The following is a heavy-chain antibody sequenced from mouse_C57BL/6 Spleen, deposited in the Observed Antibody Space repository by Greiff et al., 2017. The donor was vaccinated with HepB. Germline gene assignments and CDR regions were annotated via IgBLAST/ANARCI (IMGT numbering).Heavy chain of an antibody. V-gene: IGHV5-4*01. CDR2: ISDGGSYT. J-gene: IGHJ3*01. CDR1: GFTFSSYA. D-gene: IGHD1-1*01. CDR3: ARDSTTVV. Sequence: VQLKESGGGLVKPGGSLKLSCAASGFTFSSYAMSWVRQTPEKRLEWVATISDGGSYTYYPDNVKGRFTISRDNAKNNLYLQMSHLKSEDTAMYYCARDSTTVVWGQGTLVTVSA.